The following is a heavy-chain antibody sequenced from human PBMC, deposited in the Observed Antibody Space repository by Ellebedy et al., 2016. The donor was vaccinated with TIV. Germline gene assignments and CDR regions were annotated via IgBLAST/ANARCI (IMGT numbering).Heavy chain of an antibody. Sequence: SETLSLXXTVSGGSISSSSYYWGWIRQPPGKGLEWIGSIYYSGSTNYNPSLKSRVTMSIDTSKNQFSLKLSSVTAADTAVYYCAGARNWFDPWGQGTLVTVSS. CDR1: GGSISSSSYY. CDR2: IYYSGST. V-gene: IGHV4-39*07. J-gene: IGHJ5*02. CDR3: AGARNWFDP.